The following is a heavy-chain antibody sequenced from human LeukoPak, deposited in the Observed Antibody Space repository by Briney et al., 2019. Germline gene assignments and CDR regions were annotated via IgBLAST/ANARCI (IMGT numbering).Heavy chain of an antibody. Sequence: GGSLRLSCAASGFTFSSYAMHWVRQAPGKGLEWVAVISYDGSNKYYADSVKGRFTISRDNSKNTLYLQMNSLRAEDTAVYYCARDQVVVAATPDAFDIWGQGTQVTVSS. CDR3: ARDQVVVAATPDAFDI. CDR1: GFTFSSYA. D-gene: IGHD2-15*01. J-gene: IGHJ3*02. V-gene: IGHV3-30*04. CDR2: ISYDGSNK.